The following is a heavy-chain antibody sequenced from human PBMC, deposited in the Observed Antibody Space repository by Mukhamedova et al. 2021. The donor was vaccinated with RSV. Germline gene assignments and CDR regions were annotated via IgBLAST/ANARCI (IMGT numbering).Heavy chain of an antibody. CDR2: IKQDGSEK. CDR3: ARDFGYCSSTSCCGYYGMDV. J-gene: IGHJ6*02. Sequence: GKGLEWVANIKQDGSEKYYVDSVQGRFTISRDNAKNSLYLHMNSLSAEDTAVYYCARDFGYCSSTSCCGYYGMDVWGQGTTVTVS. V-gene: IGHV3-7*05. D-gene: IGHD2-2*01.